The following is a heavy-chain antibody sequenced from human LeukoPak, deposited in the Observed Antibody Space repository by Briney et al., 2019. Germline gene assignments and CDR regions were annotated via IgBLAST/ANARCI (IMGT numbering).Heavy chain of an antibody. Sequence: SETLSLTCTVSGGSISSSSYYWGWIRQPPGKGLEWIGTIYYSGSTYYNPSLKSRITISVDTSKNQFSLELSSVTAADTAVYYCARIDYYDTSAAHWGQGTLVTVSS. CDR2: IYYSGST. V-gene: IGHV4-39*01. CDR3: ARIDYYDTSAAH. CDR1: GGSISSSSYY. D-gene: IGHD3-22*01. J-gene: IGHJ4*02.